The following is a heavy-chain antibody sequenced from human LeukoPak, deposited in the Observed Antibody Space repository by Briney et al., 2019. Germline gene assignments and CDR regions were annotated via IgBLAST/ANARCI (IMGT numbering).Heavy chain of an antibody. Sequence: PGGSLRLSCAASGFTFSSYWMSWVRQAPGKGLEWVANIKQDGSEKYYVDSVKGRFTISRDNAKNSLYLQMNSLRAEDTAVYYCARDLHSSGWRYYYYYMDVWGKGTTVTVSS. D-gene: IGHD6-19*01. CDR3: ARDLHSSGWRYYYYYMDV. V-gene: IGHV3-7*01. CDR1: GFTFSSYW. CDR2: IKQDGSEK. J-gene: IGHJ6*03.